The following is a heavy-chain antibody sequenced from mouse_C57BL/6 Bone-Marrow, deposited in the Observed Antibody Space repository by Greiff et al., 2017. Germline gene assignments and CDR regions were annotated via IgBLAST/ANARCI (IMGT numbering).Heavy chain of an antibody. J-gene: IGHJ1*03. D-gene: IGHD1-1*01. CDR1: GYTFTSYW. Sequence: QVQLQQPGAELVKPGASVKMSCKASGYTFTSYWITWVKQRPGQGLEWIGDIYPGSGSTNYNEKFKSKATLTVDTSSSTAYMQLSSLTSEDSAVYYCARYPSTVVAHWYFDVWGTGTTVTVSS. V-gene: IGHV1-55*01. CDR3: ARYPSTVVAHWYFDV. CDR2: IYPGSGST.